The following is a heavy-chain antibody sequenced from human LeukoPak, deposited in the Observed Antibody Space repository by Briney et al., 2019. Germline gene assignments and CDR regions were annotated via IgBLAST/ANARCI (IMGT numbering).Heavy chain of an antibody. D-gene: IGHD1-26*01. Sequence: GGSLRLSCAASGFTFTSYSMCWVRQAPGKGLEWVSGTSDRGDYTYYADSVKGRFTISRDNSKNTLYLQMNSLRAEDTAVYYCARDFGYSGSYSGYFDYWGQGTLVTVSS. CDR1: GFTFTSYS. CDR3: ARDFGYSGSYSGYFDY. J-gene: IGHJ4*02. V-gene: IGHV3-23*01. CDR2: TSDRGDYT.